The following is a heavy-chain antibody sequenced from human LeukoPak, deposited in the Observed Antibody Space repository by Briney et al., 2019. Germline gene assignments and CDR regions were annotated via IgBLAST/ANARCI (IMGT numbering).Heavy chain of an antibody. J-gene: IGHJ4*02. CDR3: AKEGIAAAGTSYSRFDY. CDR2: ISGSGDYT. CDR1: GFTFSSYA. V-gene: IGHV3-23*01. D-gene: IGHD6-13*01. Sequence: GGPLRLSCAASGFTFSSYAMSWVRQAPGKGLEWISVISGSGDYTYYADSVKGRFTISRDNPKNTLYMQMNSLRAEDTAVYYCAKEGIAAAGTSYSRFDYWGQGTLVTVSS.